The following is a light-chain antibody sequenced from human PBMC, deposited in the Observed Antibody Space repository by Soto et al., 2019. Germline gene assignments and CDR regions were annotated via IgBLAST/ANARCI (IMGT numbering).Light chain of an antibody. Sequence: EIVFTQSPGSLSLSPWERATLSCRASQSVSSSYLAWYQQKPGQAPRLLIYGASSRATGIPDRFSGSGSGTDFTLTISRLEPEDFAVYYWQQYGSSPRTFGQGTKVDIK. J-gene: IGKJ1*01. CDR1: QSVSSSY. V-gene: IGKV3-20*01. CDR2: GAS. CDR3: QQYGSSPRT.